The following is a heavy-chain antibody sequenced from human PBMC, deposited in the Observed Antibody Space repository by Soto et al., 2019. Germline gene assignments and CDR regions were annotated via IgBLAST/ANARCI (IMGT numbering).Heavy chain of an antibody. CDR3: AKEGGYNSYYFDY. D-gene: IGHD5-12*01. CDR1: GFTFSSYG. CDR2: ISYDGSNK. V-gene: IGHV3-30*18. J-gene: IGHJ4*02. Sequence: PGGSLRLSCAASGFTFSSYGMHWVRQAPGKGLEWVAVISYDGSNKYYADSVKGRFTISRDNSKNTLYLQMNSLRAEDTAVYYCAKEGGYNSYYFDYWGQGTLVIVSS.